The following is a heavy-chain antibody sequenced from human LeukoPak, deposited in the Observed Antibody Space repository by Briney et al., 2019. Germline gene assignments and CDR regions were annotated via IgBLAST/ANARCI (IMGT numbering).Heavy chain of an antibody. CDR1: GGSISSYY. V-gene: IGHV4-59*08. CDR3: ARHRFASPLDS. CDR2: IFYTGDS. D-gene: IGHD2-21*01. J-gene: IGHJ4*02. Sequence: SETLSLTCTVSGGSISSYYWSWIRQPPGKGLEWIGYIFYTGDSNHNPSFKSRVSISLDTSKDQISLKLSSVTAADTAMYYCARHRFASPLDSWGQGTLVTVSS.